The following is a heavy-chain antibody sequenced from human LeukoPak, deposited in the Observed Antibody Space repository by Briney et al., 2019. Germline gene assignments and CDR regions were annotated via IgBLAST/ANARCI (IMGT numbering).Heavy chain of an antibody. Sequence: PGGSLRLSCAASGFTFSSYSMNWVRQAPGKGLEWVSSISSSSSYIYYAGSVKGRFTISRDNAKNSLYLQMNSLRAEDTAVYYCARKGVYYYGMDVWGQGTTVTVSS. CDR2: ISSSSSYI. V-gene: IGHV3-21*01. CDR1: GFTFSSYS. J-gene: IGHJ6*02. CDR3: ARKGVYYYGMDV.